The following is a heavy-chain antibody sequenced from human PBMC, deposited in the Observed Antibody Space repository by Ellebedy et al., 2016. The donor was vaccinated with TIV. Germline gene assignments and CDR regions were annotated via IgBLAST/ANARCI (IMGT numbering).Heavy chain of an antibody. CDR3: ARESTQSQQLEF. Sequence: MPSETLSLTCAVYGGSFSGYYWSWILQPTGKGLEGIGEINHSGSTNYNPSLKSRVTISEDTSKNQFSLKLSSVTAADTAVDYCARESTQSQQLEFWGQGTMVTVSS. V-gene: IGHV4-34*01. J-gene: IGHJ3*01. CDR2: INHSGST. D-gene: IGHD6-13*01. CDR1: GGSFSGYY.